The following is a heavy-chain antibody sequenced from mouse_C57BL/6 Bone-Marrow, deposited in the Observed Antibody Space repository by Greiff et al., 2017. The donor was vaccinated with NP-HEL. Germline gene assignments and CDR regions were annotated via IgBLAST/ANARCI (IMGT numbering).Heavy chain of an antibody. Sequence: VQLQQSGTVLARPGASVKMSCKTSGYTFTSYWMHWVKQRPGQGLEWIGAIYPGNSDTSHNQKFKGKAKLTAVTSASTAYMELSSLTNEDSSVYYCTSRGSGSWFAYWGQGTLVTVSA. D-gene: IGHD3-2*02. CDR3: TSRGSGSWFAY. CDR2: IYPGNSDT. V-gene: IGHV1-5*01. CDR1: GYTFTSYW. J-gene: IGHJ3*01.